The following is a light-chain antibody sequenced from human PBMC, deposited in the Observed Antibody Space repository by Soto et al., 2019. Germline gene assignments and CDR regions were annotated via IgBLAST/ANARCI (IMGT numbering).Light chain of an antibody. CDR3: SSYTSSSTYVV. V-gene: IGLV2-14*01. CDR2: DVS. J-gene: IGLJ2*01. Sequence: QSVLTQPASVSGSPGQSITISCTGTSSDVGGYNYVSWYQQHPGKAPKLMIYDVSNRPSGVSNRFSGSKSGNTASLTISGLQAEDEDDYYCSSYTSSSTYVVFSGGTKLTVL. CDR1: SSDVGGYNY.